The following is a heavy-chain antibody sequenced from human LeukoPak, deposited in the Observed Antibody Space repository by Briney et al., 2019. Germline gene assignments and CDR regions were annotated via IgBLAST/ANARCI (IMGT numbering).Heavy chain of an antibody. CDR3: ARVGLTYYDSSGYRTFDY. V-gene: IGHV4-34*01. CDR2: INRSGST. CDR1: GGSFSSYY. Sequence: PSETLSLTCAVYGGSFSSYYWSWIRQPPGKGLEWIGEINRSGSTKYNPSLKSRVTISVDKSKNQFSLKLSSVTAADTAVYYCARVGLTYYDSSGYRTFDYWGQGTLVTVSS. D-gene: IGHD3-22*01. J-gene: IGHJ4*02.